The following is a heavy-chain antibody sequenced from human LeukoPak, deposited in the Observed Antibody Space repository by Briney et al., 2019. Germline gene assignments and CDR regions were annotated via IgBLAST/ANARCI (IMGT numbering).Heavy chain of an antibody. CDR2: VSDSGRNT. CDR1: GFTFRRYG. D-gene: IGHD3-22*01. Sequence: PGGSLRLSCAASGFTFRRYGMTWVRQALGKGLDWVSSVSDSGRNTYYADSVKGRFTISRDNSRNTLYPQMNSLRAEDTAVYYCAREYHDSRGYLDYWGQGTLVTVSS. J-gene: IGHJ4*02. CDR3: AREYHDSRGYLDY. V-gene: IGHV3-23*01.